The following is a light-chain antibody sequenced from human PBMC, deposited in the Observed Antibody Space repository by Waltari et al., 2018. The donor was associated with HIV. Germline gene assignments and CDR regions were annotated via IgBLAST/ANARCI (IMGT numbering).Light chain of an antibody. V-gene: IGKV6-21*02. CDR3: LQSSSLPYT. CDR2: SAS. Sequence: EIVLTQSPDFQSVTPNEKVTITCRASQSIGSSLQWYPQKPDQSPKLLIKSASHSISGVPSRFSGSGSGTDFTLTIYTLEAEDVATYYCLQSSSLPYTFGRGTKLEIK. CDR1: QSIGSS. J-gene: IGKJ2*01.